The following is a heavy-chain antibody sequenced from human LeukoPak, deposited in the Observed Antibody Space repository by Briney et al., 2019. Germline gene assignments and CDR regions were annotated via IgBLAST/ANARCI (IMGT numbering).Heavy chain of an antibody. CDR3: AKVSASGSYYGGNYYYYGMDV. V-gene: IGHV3-23*01. Sequence: GSLRLSCAASGFTFSSYAMSWVRQAPGKGLEWVSAISGSGGSTYYADSVKGRFTISGDNSKNTLYLQMNSLRAEDTAVYYCAKVSASGSYYGGNYYYYGMDVWGQGTTVTVSS. CDR2: ISGSGGST. J-gene: IGHJ6*02. D-gene: IGHD1-26*01. CDR1: GFTFSSYA.